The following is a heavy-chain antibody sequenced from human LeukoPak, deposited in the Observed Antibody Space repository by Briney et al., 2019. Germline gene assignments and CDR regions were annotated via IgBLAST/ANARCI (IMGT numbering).Heavy chain of an antibody. CDR3: ARDYYDSSGYYEDY. D-gene: IGHD3-22*01. CDR2: ISGSGGTT. Sequence: GGSLRLSCAASGFTFRSDAMSWVRRAPGKGLEWVSGISGSGGTTYYADSVKGRFTISRDNSKNTLYLQMNSLRAEDTAVYYCARDYYDSSGYYEDYWGQGTLVTVSS. V-gene: IGHV3-23*01. CDR1: GFTFRSDA. J-gene: IGHJ4*02.